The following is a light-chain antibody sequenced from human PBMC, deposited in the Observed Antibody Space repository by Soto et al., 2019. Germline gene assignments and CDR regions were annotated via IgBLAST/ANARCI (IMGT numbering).Light chain of an antibody. Sequence: QLVLTQSPSASASLGASVKLTCTLSSGHSSYAIAWHQQQPEKGPRYLMKLNSDGSHSKGDGIPDRFSGSSSGAERYLTISSLQSEDDADYYCQTWGTGALWVFGGGTKLTVL. V-gene: IGLV4-69*01. CDR3: QTWGTGALWV. CDR2: LNSDGSH. CDR1: SGHSSYA. J-gene: IGLJ3*02.